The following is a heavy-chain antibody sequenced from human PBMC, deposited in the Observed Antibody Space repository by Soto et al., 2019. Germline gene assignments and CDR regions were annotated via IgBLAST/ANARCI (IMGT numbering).Heavy chain of an antibody. D-gene: IGHD1-26*01. CDR2: IYYSGST. V-gene: IGHV4-59*01. J-gene: IGHJ4*02. Sequence: SETLSLTCTVSGGSISSYYWSWIRQPPGRGLEWIGYIYYSGSTNYNPSLKSRVTISVDTSKNQFSLKLSSVTAADTAVYYCARGSGSYRGPFDYWGQGTLVTVSS. CDR1: GGSISSYY. CDR3: ARGSGSYRGPFDY.